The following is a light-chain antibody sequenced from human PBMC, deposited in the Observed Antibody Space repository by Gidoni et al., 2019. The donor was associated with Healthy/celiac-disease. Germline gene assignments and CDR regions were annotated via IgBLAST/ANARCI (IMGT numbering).Light chain of an antibody. CDR3: AAWDDSLSGWV. CDR2: RNN. J-gene: IGLJ3*02. Sequence: QSVLTQPPSPSGTPGQRVTIPCSGSSSNIGSNYVYWYQQLPVTAPKLLIYRNNQRPSGVPDRFSGSKSGTSASLAISGLRSEDEADYYCAAWDDSLSGWVFGGGTKLTVL. V-gene: IGLV1-47*01. CDR1: SSNIGSNY.